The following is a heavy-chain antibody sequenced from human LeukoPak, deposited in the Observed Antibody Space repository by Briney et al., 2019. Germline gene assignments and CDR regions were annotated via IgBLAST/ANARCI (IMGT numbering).Heavy chain of an antibody. CDR2: INAGNGNT. D-gene: IGHD6-13*01. CDR1: GYTFTSYA. V-gene: IGHV1-3*01. CDR3: ARGADSSSWYGGWFDP. J-gene: IGHJ5*02. Sequence: ASVKVSCKASGYTFTSYAMHWVRQAPGQGLEWMGWINAGNGNTKYSQKFQGRVTITRDTSASTAYMELSSLRSEDTAVYYCARGADSSSWYGGWFDPWGQGTLVTVSS.